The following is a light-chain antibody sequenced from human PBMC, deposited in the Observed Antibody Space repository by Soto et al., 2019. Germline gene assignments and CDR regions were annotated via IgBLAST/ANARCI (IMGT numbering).Light chain of an antibody. V-gene: IGKV1-5*01. CDR2: DAS. Sequence: DIQLTQSPSFLSASVGDIVTITCLASQGISSYLAWYQQKPGKAPKLLIYDASSLESGVPSRFSGSGSGTEFTLTISSLQPDDFATYYCQQYNSYSLTFGQGTRLEI. CDR3: QQYNSYSLT. CDR1: QGISSY. J-gene: IGKJ5*01.